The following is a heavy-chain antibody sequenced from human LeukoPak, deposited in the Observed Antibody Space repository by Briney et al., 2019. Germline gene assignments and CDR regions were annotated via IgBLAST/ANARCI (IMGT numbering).Heavy chain of an antibody. Sequence: GESLKISCKGSGYSFTSYWIGWVRQMPGKGLEWMGIIYPGDSDTRYSPSFQGQVTISADKSISTAYLQWSSLKASDTAMYYCAKPNRGVTPDAAFDIWGQGTMVTVSS. CDR1: GYSFTSYW. CDR3: AKPNRGVTPDAAFDI. D-gene: IGHD4-23*01. V-gene: IGHV5-51*01. CDR2: IYPGDSDT. J-gene: IGHJ3*02.